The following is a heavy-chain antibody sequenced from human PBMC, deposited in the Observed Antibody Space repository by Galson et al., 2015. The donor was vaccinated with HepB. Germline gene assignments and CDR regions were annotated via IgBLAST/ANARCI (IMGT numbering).Heavy chain of an antibody. CDR3: ARDSGGGAFDI. V-gene: IGHV3-33*01. J-gene: IGHJ3*02. Sequence: SLRLSCAASGFTFSSYGMHWVRQAPGKGLEWVAVIWYDGSNKYYADSVKGRFTISRDNSKNTLYLQMNSLRAEDTAVCYCARDSGGGAFDIWGQGTMVTVSS. CDR2: IWYDGSNK. CDR1: GFTFSSYG. D-gene: IGHD1-1*01.